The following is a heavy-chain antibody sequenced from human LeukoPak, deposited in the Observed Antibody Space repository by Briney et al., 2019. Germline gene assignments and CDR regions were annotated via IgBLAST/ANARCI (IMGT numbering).Heavy chain of an antibody. Sequence: PGGSLRLSCAASGFTFSSHAMHWVRQAPGKGLEWVAVISYDGSNKYYADSVKGRFTISRDNAKNTLYLQMNSLRAEDTAVYYCAFGYDFWSGHQFDYWGQGTLVTVSS. V-gene: IGHV3-30*04. D-gene: IGHD3-3*01. CDR2: ISYDGSNK. CDR3: AFGYDFWSGHQFDY. CDR1: GFTFSSHA. J-gene: IGHJ4*02.